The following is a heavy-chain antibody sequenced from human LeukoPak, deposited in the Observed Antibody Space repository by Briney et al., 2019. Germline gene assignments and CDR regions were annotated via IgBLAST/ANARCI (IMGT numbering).Heavy chain of an antibody. CDR2: IYSGGST. CDR1: GFTVSSNY. J-gene: IGHJ4*02. V-gene: IGHV3-66*01. D-gene: IGHD1-26*01. Sequence: GRSLRLSCAASGFTVSSNYMSWVRQAPGKGLEWVSVIYSGGSTYYADSVKGRFTISRDTSKNTLYLQMNSLRAEDTAVYYCARDSEFEASPQYYFDFWGQGTLVTVSS. CDR3: ARDSEFEASPQYYFDF.